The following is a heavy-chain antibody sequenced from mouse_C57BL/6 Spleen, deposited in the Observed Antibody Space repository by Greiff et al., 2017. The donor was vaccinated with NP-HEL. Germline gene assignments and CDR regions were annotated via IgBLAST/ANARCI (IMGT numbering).Heavy chain of an antibody. CDR1: GFSLTSYG. D-gene: IGHD1-1*01. Sequence: QVQLQQSGPGLVQPSQSLSITCTVSGFSLTSYGVHWVRQSPGKGLEWLGVIWSGGSTDYNAAFISRLSISKDNSKSQVFFKMNSLQADDTAIYYCARNPKDPYYYGSSYNYAMDYWGQGTSVTVSS. V-gene: IGHV2-2*01. CDR3: ARNPKDPYYYGSSYNYAMDY. CDR2: IWSGGST. J-gene: IGHJ4*01.